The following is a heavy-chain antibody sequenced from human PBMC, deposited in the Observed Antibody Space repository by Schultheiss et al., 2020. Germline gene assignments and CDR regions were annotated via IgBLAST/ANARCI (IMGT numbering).Heavy chain of an antibody. Sequence: TLSLTCTVSGGSISSGGYYWSWIRQHPGKGLEWIGYIYYSGSTNYNPSLKSRVTISVDTSKNQFSLQQNSVTHDDTTVCLCARTSRGLRGSTAALGGQETLVTVSS. J-gene: IGHJ4*02. V-gene: IGHV4-31*03. CDR1: GGSISSGGYY. CDR2: IYYSGST. CDR3: ARTSRGLRGSTAAL. D-gene: IGHD6-13*01.